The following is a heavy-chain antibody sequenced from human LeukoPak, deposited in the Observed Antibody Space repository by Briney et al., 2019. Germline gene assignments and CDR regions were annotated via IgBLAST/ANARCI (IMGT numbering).Heavy chain of an antibody. V-gene: IGHV4-59*01. CDR2: IYYSGST. Sequence: PSETLSLTCTVSGGSIRSYYWSWIRQPPGKGLEWIGYIYYSGSTNYNPSPKSRVTISVDTSKNQFSLKLSSVTAADTAVYYCARAYSGYGQIDYWGQGTLVTVSS. CDR3: ARAYSGYGQIDY. CDR1: GGSIRSYY. D-gene: IGHD5-12*01. J-gene: IGHJ4*02.